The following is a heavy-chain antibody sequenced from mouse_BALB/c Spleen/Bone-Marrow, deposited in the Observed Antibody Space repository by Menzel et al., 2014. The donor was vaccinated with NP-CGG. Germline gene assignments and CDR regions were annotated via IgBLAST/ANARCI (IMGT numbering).Heavy chain of an antibody. Sequence: EVQRVESGGGLVQPGGSRKLSCAASGFTFSSFGMHWVRQAPEKGLEWVAYISSGSSTIYYADTVKGRFTISRDNPKNTLFLQMTSLRSEDTAMYYCARSPYDYSAMDYCGQGTSVTVSS. CDR3: ARSPYDYSAMDY. CDR1: GFTFSSFG. J-gene: IGHJ4*01. CDR2: ISSGSSTI. V-gene: IGHV5-17*02.